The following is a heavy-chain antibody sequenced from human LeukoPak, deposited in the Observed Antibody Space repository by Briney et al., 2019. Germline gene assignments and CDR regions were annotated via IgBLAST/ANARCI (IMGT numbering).Heavy chain of an antibody. CDR2: MPIDGNTK. D-gene: IGHD3-3*01. V-gene: IGHV3-30-3*01. CDR3: VRDPILGFPDYFDS. J-gene: IGHJ4*02. Sequence: PGGSLRLSCAASGFIFTDYPIHWFRQTPDKGLECVALMPIDGNTKYYANSVRGRFTVSRDNSKNTVYLQMRSLRVEDTAVYYCVRDPILGFPDYFDSWGQGTLVTVSS. CDR1: GFIFTDYP.